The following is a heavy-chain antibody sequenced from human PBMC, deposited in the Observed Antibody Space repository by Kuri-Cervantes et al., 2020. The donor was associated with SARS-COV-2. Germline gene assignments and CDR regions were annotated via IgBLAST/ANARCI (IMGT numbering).Heavy chain of an antibody. D-gene: IGHD3-22*01. CDR3: ARSRGYYDSSGQARHLIYF. CDR1: GFTFSSSW. CDR2: IKQDGSEK. J-gene: IGHJ4*02. Sequence: GGSLRLSCAASGFTFSSSWMTWVRQAPGKGLEWVANIKQDGSEKYYLDSVKGRLTISGDNAKNSLFLQMNSLRAEDTAVYYCARSRGYYDSSGQARHLIYFWGQGTQVTVSS. V-gene: IGHV3-7*03.